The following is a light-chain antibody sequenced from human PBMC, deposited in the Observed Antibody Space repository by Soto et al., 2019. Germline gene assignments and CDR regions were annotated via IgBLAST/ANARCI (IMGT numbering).Light chain of an antibody. CDR1: QSVFYSSTNKNY. Sequence: DIVMTQAPDSLPVSLGERATINCKSSQSVFYSSTNKNYLAWYQQKPGQPPKLLIYWASTRASGVPDRFSGSGSGTDFTLTISSLQAEDVAVYYCHQYYSTPYTFGQGTKLEIK. J-gene: IGKJ2*01. CDR3: HQYYSTPYT. CDR2: WAS. V-gene: IGKV4-1*01.